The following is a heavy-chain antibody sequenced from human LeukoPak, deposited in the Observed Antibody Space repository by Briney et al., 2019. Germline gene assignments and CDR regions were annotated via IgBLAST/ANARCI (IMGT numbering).Heavy chain of an antibody. V-gene: IGHV4-39*07. J-gene: IGHJ5*02. D-gene: IGHD4-23*01. CDR1: GGYIITSGHY. CDR2: IYYTGVT. Sequence: PSGTLSLTCTVSGGYIITSGHYWGWIRQPPGKGLEWIGSIYYTGVTSTNPFFRSRMSISVDTSKNQFSLNLTSVTAADAAVYYCARERSSSGGHSWFDPWGQGTLVTVSS. CDR3: ARERSSSGGHSWFDP.